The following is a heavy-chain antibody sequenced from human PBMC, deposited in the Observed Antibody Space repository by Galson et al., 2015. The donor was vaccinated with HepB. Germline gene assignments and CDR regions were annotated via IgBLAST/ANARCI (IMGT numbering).Heavy chain of an antibody. J-gene: IGHJ5*02. CDR1: GGSISSGGYS. D-gene: IGHD2-2*02. Sequence: TLSLTCTVSGGSISSGGYSWSWIRQPPGKGLEWIGYIYYSGSTYYNPSLKSRVTISVDTSKNQFSLKLSSVTAADTAVYYCARVAVVVVPAAIFDRLSWFDPWGQGTLVTVSS. V-gene: IGHV4-30-4*07. CDR2: IYYSGST. CDR3: ARVAVVVVPAAIFDRLSWFDP.